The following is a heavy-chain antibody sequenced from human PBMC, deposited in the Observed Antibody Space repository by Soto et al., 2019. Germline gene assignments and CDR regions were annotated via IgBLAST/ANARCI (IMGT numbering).Heavy chain of an antibody. V-gene: IGHV4-39*02. CDR1: GVSVRSSNYY. J-gene: IGHJ6*02. D-gene: IGHD3-3*01. CDR2: IRYGGNT. Sequence: AEPLSLTCTVSGVSVRSSNYYWAWIRQPPGKGLKWIGSIRYGGNTYSNPSLKSRLTISVDTSNNHISLRLSSVTAADTAIYYCATGNIDFWSGYKYFYYGMDVWGQGTTVTVSS. CDR3: ATGNIDFWSGYKYFYYGMDV.